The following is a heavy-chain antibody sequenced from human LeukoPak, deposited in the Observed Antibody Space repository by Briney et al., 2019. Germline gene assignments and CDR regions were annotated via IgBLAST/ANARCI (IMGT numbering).Heavy chain of an antibody. D-gene: IGHD3-10*01. CDR2: INHSGST. J-gene: IGHJ5*02. CDR3: VRKGGRYYGSASYSSNWFGR. V-gene: IGHV4-34*01. CDR1: GGSFSGYY. Sequence: SETLSLTCAVYGGSFSGYYWSWIRQPPGKGLEWIGEINHSGSTNYNPSLTSRVTISVDTSKNQYCLKRSSVNAAATSGYYCVRKGGRYYGSASYSSNWFGRWGKGTLVTVSS.